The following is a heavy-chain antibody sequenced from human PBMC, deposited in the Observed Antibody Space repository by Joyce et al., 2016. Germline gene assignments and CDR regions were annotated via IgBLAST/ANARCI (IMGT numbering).Heavy chain of an antibody. D-gene: IGHD3-10*01. CDR1: GGTFSSYN. Sequence: QVQLLQSGAEVKKPGSSVNVSCKASGGTFSSYNISWVRQAPGQGLEWMGGIMPIVGTANIAQKCQGRITITADESSSTAYMELSSLRSEDTAVYYCARVVSGSYYFVMDVWGQGTTVTVSS. CDR3: ARVVSGSYYFVMDV. CDR2: IMPIVGTA. J-gene: IGHJ6*02. V-gene: IGHV1-69*01.